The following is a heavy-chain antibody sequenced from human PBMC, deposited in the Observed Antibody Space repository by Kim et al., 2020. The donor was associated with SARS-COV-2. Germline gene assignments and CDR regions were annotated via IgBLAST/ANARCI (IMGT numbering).Heavy chain of an antibody. Sequence: SRYYAESVKRRFTVARDSARNTLYLRMNSLRSDDTAIYYCVKGAWLDYWGPGALVPVSS. J-gene: IGHJ4*02. D-gene: IGHD5-12*01. V-gene: IGHV3-23*01. CDR2: SR. CDR3: VKGAWLDY.